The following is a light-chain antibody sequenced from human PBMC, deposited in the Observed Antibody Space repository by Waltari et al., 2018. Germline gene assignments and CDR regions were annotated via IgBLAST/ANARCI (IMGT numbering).Light chain of an antibody. J-gene: IGLJ3*02. Sequence: QSALTQPRSVSGSPGQSVTISCTGTSNDVGGYNYVSWYQQHPDKAPKLIIYDSNKRPSGVPDRFSGSKSGNTASLTISGLQAEDEADYYCCSYVGSNTYWVFGGGTKLTVL. V-gene: IGLV2-11*01. CDR3: CSYVGSNTYWV. CDR2: DSN. CDR1: SNDVGGYNY.